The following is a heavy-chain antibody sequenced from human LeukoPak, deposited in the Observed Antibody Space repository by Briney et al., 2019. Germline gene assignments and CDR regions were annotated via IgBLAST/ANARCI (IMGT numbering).Heavy chain of an antibody. CDR3: ARGKFWAFDI. J-gene: IGHJ3*02. V-gene: IGHV3-7*05. CDR1: GFSFSTYS. CDR2: IKEDGSEK. Sequence: GGSLRLSCAASGFSFSTYSMNWVRQAPGKGLEWVANIKEDGSEKSYVDSVKGRFTISRDNAKTSLYLQMNSLRAEDTAVYYCARGKFWAFDIWGQGTMVTVSS.